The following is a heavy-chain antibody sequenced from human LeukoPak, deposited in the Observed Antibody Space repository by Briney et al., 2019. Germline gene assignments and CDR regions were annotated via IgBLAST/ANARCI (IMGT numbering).Heavy chain of an antibody. CDR1: GGSISSGSYY. D-gene: IGHD4-17*01. V-gene: IGHV4-61*02. J-gene: IGHJ4*02. CDR2: IYTSGST. Sequence: SQTLSLTCTVSGGSISSGSYYWSWIRQPAGKGLEWIGRIYTSGSTNYNPSLKSRVTISVDTSKNQFSLKLSSVTAADTAVHYCARVENGDYMDYWGQGTLVTVSS. CDR3: ARVENGDYMDY.